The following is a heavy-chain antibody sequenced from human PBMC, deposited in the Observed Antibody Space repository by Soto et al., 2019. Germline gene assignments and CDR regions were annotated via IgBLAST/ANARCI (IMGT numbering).Heavy chain of an antibody. CDR3: ARGNWNRLQGRYYYYGMDV. V-gene: IGHV3-30-3*01. CDR2: ISYDGSNK. D-gene: IGHD1-20*01. J-gene: IGHJ6*02. Sequence: VQLVESGGGVVQPGRSLRLSCAASGFTFSSYAMHWVRQAPGKGLEWVAVISYDGSNKYYADSVKGRFTISRDNSKNTLYLQMNSLRAEDTAVYYCARGNWNRLQGRYYYYGMDVWGQGTTVTVSS. CDR1: GFTFSSYA.